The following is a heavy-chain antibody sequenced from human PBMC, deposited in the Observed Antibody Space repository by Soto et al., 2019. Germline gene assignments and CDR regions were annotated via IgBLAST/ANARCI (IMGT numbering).Heavy chain of an antibody. CDR3: AGAAIHGSSWYFWFDP. V-gene: IGHV1-69*01. D-gene: IGHD6-13*01. CDR1: GGTFSRHA. J-gene: IGHJ5*02. CDR2: IIPMFGTT. Sequence: QVQLVQSGSEVKMPGSSVKVSCKTSGGTFSRHAINWVRQAPGQGLEWMGGIIPMFGTTNYAQKFKGRVTISADESTRTAYMELSSLRYEDAAVYYFAGAAIHGSSWYFWFDPWGQGTLVTVSS.